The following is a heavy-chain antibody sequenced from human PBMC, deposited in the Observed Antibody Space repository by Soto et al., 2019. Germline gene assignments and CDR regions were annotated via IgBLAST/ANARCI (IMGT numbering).Heavy chain of an antibody. Sequence: QITLKESGPTVVKPTQTLTLTCTFSGFSFSTSAVGVGWIRQPPGKALEWLALIYWDDDKRYSPSLKSRLNITKDTSRYQVVVTMTHMDPVDTATYYCAHVYWAASGTRYYFDFWGQGTLVTVSS. J-gene: IGHJ4*02. CDR2: IYWDDDK. D-gene: IGHD6-13*01. V-gene: IGHV2-5*02. CDR3: AHVYWAASGTRYYFDF. CDR1: GFSFSTSAVG.